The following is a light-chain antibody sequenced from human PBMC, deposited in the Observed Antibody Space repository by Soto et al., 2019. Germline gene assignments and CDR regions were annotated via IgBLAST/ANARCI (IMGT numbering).Light chain of an antibody. CDR2: AAT. Sequence: AIQVTQSPSSLSASVGDRVTITCRASQAIRNDVAWYQQKAGRVPNLLIYAATHLQSGVPSRFSGSGYGTGFTLPISCLQPEDFATYYCLQDYSYPNTFGGGTKVEI. V-gene: IGKV1-6*01. CDR1: QAIRND. CDR3: LQDYSYPNT. J-gene: IGKJ4*01.